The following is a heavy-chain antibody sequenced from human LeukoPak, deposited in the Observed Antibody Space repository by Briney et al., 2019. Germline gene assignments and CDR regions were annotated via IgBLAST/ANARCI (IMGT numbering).Heavy chain of an antibody. D-gene: IGHD6-6*01. CDR3: AKDGEYSNSPVDV. CDR2: IKEEGSEK. CDR1: GFTFSNYW. V-gene: IGHV3-7*03. Sequence: GGSLRLSCLVSGFTFSNYWMTWVRQAPGKGLEWVANIKEEGSEKYYVDSVRGRFTVSRDNAKNTLYLQMNSLRAEDTAVYYCAKDGEYSNSPVDVWGQGTTVTVSS. J-gene: IGHJ6*02.